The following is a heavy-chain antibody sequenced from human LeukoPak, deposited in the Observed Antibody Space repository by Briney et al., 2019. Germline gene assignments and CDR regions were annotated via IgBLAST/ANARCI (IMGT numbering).Heavy chain of an antibody. CDR2: IGGSGVTT. D-gene: IGHD3-16*01. CDR1: GFTFSNYG. CDR3: AKLIPQSDY. V-gene: IGHV3-23*01. Sequence: PGGSLRLSCAASGFTFSNYGMSWVRQAPGKGLEWVSSIGGSGVTTYYADSVKGRFTISRDNSKNTLYLQMNSLRAEDTAVYYCAKLIPQSDYWGQGTLVTVSS. J-gene: IGHJ4*02.